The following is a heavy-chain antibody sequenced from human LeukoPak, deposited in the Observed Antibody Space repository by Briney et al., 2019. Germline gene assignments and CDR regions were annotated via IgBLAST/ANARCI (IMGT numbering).Heavy chain of an antibody. V-gene: IGHV4-59*01. CDR3: ARASTMIVGTNNYYYGMDV. CDR2: IYYSGST. J-gene: IGHJ6*02. D-gene: IGHD3-22*01. Sequence: SETLSLTCTVSGGSISSYYWSWIRQPPGKGLEWIGYIYYSGSTNYNPSLKSRVTISVDTSKNQFSLKLSSVTAADTAVYYCARASTMIVGTNNYYYGMDVWGQGTTVTVSS. CDR1: GGSISSYY.